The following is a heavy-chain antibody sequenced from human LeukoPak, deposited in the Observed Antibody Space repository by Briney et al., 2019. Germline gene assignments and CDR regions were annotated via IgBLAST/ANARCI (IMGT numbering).Heavy chain of an antibody. Sequence: ASVKVSCKASGGTFSSYAISWVRQAPGQGLEWMGWIRAYNGNTNYAQKLQGRVTMTTDTSTSTAYMELRSLRSDDTAVYYCARDRAELYYYDSSGLSNAFDIWGQGTMVTVSS. V-gene: IGHV1-18*01. D-gene: IGHD3-22*01. J-gene: IGHJ3*02. CDR1: GGTFSSYA. CDR2: IRAYNGNT. CDR3: ARDRAELYYYDSSGLSNAFDI.